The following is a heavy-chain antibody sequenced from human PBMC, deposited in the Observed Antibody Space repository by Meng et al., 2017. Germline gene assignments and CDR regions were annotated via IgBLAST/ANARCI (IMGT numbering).Heavy chain of an antibody. J-gene: IGHJ4*02. V-gene: IGHV3-13*01. CDR1: GFICSNDA. CDR3: VRGSSYNYGFDY. Sequence: GELVGAGGGYVSAGGFLRILCSDSGFICSNDAMYGVIRATGRGREWVLAIGIASDRYYHGSVKGRFTISREGDKNSLYLQMNNLRAGDTDVYYCVRGSSYNYGFDYWARETLVTVSS. D-gene: IGHD5-18*01. CDR2: IGIASDR.